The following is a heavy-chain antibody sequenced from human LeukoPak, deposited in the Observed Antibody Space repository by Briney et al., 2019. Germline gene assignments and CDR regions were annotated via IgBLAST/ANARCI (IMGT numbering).Heavy chain of an antibody. Sequence: ASVKVSCKASGYTFTSYYMHLLRQAPGQGLEWMGIINPSGGDTSYAQKFQGRLTMTRDTSTNTVYMELTSLRSEDTAVYYGAREVMDNLRFDYWGQGTLVTVSS. CDR2: INPSGGDT. J-gene: IGHJ4*02. CDR1: GYTFTSYY. CDR3: AREVMDNLRFDY. D-gene: IGHD1-14*01. V-gene: IGHV1-46*01.